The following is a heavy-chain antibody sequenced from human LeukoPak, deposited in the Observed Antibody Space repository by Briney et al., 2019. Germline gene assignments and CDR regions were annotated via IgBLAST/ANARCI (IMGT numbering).Heavy chain of an antibody. Sequence: GGSLRLSCAASGFTFSNYNMNWVRQAPGKGLEWVSYISRSSTSMYYADSVRGRFTISRDNAQNSLFLQMNSLRAEDTAFYYCAKLLRDVTIYDFWGQGALVTVSS. V-gene: IGHV3-48*04. CDR1: GFTFSNYN. CDR2: ISRSSTSM. J-gene: IGHJ4*01. CDR3: AKLLRDVTIYDF. D-gene: IGHD4-23*01.